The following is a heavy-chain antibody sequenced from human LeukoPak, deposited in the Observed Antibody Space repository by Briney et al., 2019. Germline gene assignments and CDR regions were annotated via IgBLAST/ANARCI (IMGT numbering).Heavy chain of an antibody. Sequence: ASVKVSCKVSGYTLTELSMHWVRQAPGKGLEWMGGFDPEDGETIYAQRFQGRVTMTEDTSTDTAYMELSSLRSEDTAVYYCSRDNSVEDTAWWFDPWGQGTLVTVSS. CDR2: FDPEDGET. J-gene: IGHJ5*02. V-gene: IGHV1-24*01. D-gene: IGHD4-23*01. CDR3: SRDNSVEDTAWWFDP. CDR1: GYTLTELS.